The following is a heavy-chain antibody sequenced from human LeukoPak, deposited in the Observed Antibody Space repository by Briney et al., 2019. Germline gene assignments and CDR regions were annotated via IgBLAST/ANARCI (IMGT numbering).Heavy chain of an antibody. V-gene: IGHV3-21*01. CDR3: ASAISYLDTSGYYLAHFDY. D-gene: IGHD3-22*01. J-gene: IGHJ4*02. CDR2: ISSRSTYI. Sequence: GTLRLSCAASGFTFSSYTMNWVRQAPGKGLEWVSSISSRSTYIYYADSVKGRFTISRDNAKNSLYLQMSSLRAEDTAVYYCASAISYLDTSGYYLAHFDYWGQGTLVTVSS. CDR1: GFTFSSYT.